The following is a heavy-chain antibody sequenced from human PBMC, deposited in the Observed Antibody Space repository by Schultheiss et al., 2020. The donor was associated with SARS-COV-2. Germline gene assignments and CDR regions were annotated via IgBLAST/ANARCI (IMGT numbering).Heavy chain of an antibody. D-gene: IGHD3-22*01. CDR1: GGSISSYY. CDR2: IYYSGST. Sequence: SETLSLTCTVSGGSISSYYWSWIRQPPGKGLEWIGYIYYSGSTNYNPSLKSRVTMSVDTSKNQFSLKLSSVTAADTAVYYCARETAIYYYDSSGYVYWGQGTLVTVSS. V-gene: IGHV4-59*12. J-gene: IGHJ4*02. CDR3: ARETAIYYYDSSGYVY.